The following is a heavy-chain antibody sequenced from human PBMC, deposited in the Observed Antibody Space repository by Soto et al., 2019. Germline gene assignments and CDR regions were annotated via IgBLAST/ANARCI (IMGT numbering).Heavy chain of an antibody. CDR3: ARDRCTNGVCYAPSDY. V-gene: IGHV3-64*01. CDR2: ISSNGRST. Sequence: GGSLRLSCATSGFTFSTYAMHWVRQAPGKGLEYVSAISSNGRSTYYANSVKGRFTISRDNSKNTLYLQMDSLRAEDMAVYYCARDRCTNGVCYAPSDYWGQGTLVTVPQ. CDR1: GFTFSTYA. D-gene: IGHD2-8*01. J-gene: IGHJ4*02.